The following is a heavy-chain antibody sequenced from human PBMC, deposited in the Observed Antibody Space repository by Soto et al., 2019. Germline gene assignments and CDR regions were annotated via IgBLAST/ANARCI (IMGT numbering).Heavy chain of an antibody. D-gene: IGHD6-19*01. Sequence: QLQLRESGPGLVKPSETLSLTCTVSGGSISGSRYYWSWVRQPPGKGLGWIGSIYHNGTTYYNSSLKSRVIISVDTSRNQFSLRLTSVTAADTAVYFCARHYSSGCYVNWGQGTLVTVSS. CDR1: GGSISGSRYY. CDR2: IYHNGTT. CDR3: ARHYSSGCYVN. J-gene: IGHJ4*02. V-gene: IGHV4-39*01.